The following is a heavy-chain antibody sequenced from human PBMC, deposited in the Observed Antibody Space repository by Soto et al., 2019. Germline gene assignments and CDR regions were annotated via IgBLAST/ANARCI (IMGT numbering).Heavy chain of an antibody. Sequence: CVPCTLPGALRSSGGNSWRWIRPHPGKGLEWNGYIYSSGSTYYNPSLKSRVTISVGTSKNQFSLRLSCGTAADTAGYYCARLGRTRCYRGSGPLGLGGIDGWGQGTTVPFSS. D-gene: IGHD2-2*01. J-gene: IGHJ6*02. CDR1: GALRSSGGNS. CDR3: ARLGRTRCYRGSGPLGLGGIDG. V-gene: IGHV4-31*03. CDR2: IYSSGST.